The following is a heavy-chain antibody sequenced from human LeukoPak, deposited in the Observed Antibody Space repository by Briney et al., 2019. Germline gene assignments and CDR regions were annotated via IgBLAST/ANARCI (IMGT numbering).Heavy chain of an antibody. D-gene: IGHD2-2*02. CDR2: IYTSGST. CDR3: AREIVVVPVAILSGDNWFDP. Sequence: SQTLSLTCTVSGGSISSGSYYWSWIRQPAGKGLEWIGRIYTSGSTNYNPSLKNRVTISVDTSKNQFSLKLSSVTAADTAVYYCAREIVVVPVAILSGDNWFDPWGLGTLVTVSS. V-gene: IGHV4-61*02. J-gene: IGHJ5*02. CDR1: GGSISSGSYY.